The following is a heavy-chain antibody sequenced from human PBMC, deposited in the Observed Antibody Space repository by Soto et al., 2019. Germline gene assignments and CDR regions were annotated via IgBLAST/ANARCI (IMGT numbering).Heavy chain of an antibody. J-gene: IGHJ3*02. CDR1: GYSFTSYW. CDR3: ARRKPGTRDAFDI. Sequence: GESLKISCKGSGYSFTSYWISWVRQMPGKGLEWMGRIDPSDSYTNYSPSFQGHATISADKSISTAYLQWSSLKASDTAMYYCARRKPGTRDAFDIWGQGTMVTVSS. CDR2: IDPSDSYT. V-gene: IGHV5-10-1*01. D-gene: IGHD4-17*01.